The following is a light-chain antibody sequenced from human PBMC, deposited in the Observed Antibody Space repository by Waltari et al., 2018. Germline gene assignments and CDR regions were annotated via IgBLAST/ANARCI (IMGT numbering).Light chain of an antibody. CDR1: QSVSNY. Sequence: EMVLTQSPAPLSLPPGASATLPCSASQSVSNYLAWYQQKPCQAPRLLIYDASNRATGIPARFSGSGSGTDFTLTISSLEPEDFAVYYCQQRGNWPWTVGQGTKVEIK. V-gene: IGKV3-11*01. CDR3: QQRGNWPWT. J-gene: IGKJ1*01. CDR2: DAS.